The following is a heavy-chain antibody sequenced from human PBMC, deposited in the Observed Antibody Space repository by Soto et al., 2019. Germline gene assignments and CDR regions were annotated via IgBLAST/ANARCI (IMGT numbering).Heavy chain of an antibody. CDR1: GGSVSSDSYY. J-gene: IGHJ4*02. V-gene: IGHV4-61*01. CDR2: IYFSGTT. D-gene: IGHD4-17*01. Sequence: PSETLSLTCSFSGGSVSSDSYYWSWIRQPPGAGLEWIGYIYFSGTTNYNPSLESRISILVDSSKNQFSLKLSSVTAADTAVYYCARSPDSGDYVDYWGQGTLVTVSS. CDR3: ARSPDSGDYVDY.